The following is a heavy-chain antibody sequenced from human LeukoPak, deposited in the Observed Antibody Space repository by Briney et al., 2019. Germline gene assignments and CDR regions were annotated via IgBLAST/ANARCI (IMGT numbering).Heavy chain of an antibody. CDR2: IYPGDSDT. D-gene: IGHD6-19*01. CDR1: GYSFTSYW. V-gene: IGHV5-51*01. CDR3: ARHSFRSGWYISPCNWLDP. J-gene: IGHJ5*02. Sequence: GESLKISCKGSGYSFTSYWIGWVRQMPGKGLEWMGIIYPGDSDTRYSPSFQGQVTISADKSISTAYLQWSSLKASDTAMYYCARHSFRSGWYISPCNWLDPWGQGTLVTVSS.